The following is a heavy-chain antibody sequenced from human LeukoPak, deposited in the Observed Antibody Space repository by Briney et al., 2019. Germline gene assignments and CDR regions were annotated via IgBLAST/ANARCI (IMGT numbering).Heavy chain of an antibody. J-gene: IGHJ4*02. CDR2: IYYSGST. D-gene: IGHD1-26*01. V-gene: IGHV4-31*02. CDR3: ASYSGSYQRIDY. CDR1: GGSISNDGYY. Sequence: SETLSLTCTVSGGSISNDGYYWSWIRQHPGKGLEWIGHIYYSGSTYYKPSLKSRVTISVDTSKNQFSLKLSSVTAADTAVYYCASYSGSYQRIDYWGQGTLVTVSS.